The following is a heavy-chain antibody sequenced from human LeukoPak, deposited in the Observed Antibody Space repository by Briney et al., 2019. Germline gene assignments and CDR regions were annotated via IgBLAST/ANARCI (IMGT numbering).Heavy chain of an antibody. J-gene: IGHJ5*02. D-gene: IGHD2-15*01. CDR3: ARATVVVAAIGNWFDP. V-gene: IGHV4-38-2*02. CDR1: GYSISSGYY. CDR2: IYHSGST. Sequence: SETLSLTCTVSGYSISSGYYWGWIRQPPGKGLEWIGSIYHSGSTYYNPSLKSRVTISVDTSKNQVSLKLSSVTAADTAVYYCARATVVVAAIGNWFDPWGQGTLVTVSS.